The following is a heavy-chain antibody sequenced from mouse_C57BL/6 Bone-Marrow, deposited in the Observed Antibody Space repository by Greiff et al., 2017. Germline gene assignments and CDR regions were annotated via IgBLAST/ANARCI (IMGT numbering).Heavy chain of an antibody. D-gene: IGHD2-3*01. J-gene: IGHJ4*01. CDR1: GYTFTSYW. CDR3: ARGWLLPAMDY. CDR2: IDPSDSYT. Sequence: QVQLQQPGAELVMPGASVKLSCKASGYTFTSYWMHWVKQRPGQGLEWIGEIDPSDSYTNYNQKVKGKSTLTVDKSSSTAYMQLSSLTSEDSAVYYCARGWLLPAMDYWGQGTSVTVSS. V-gene: IGHV1-69*01.